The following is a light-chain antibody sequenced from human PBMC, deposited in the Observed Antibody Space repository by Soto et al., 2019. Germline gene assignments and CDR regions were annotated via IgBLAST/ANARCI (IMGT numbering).Light chain of an antibody. CDR3: QQLNSYLIT. CDR1: QGISSY. V-gene: IGKV1-8*01. J-gene: IGKJ5*01. CDR2: AAS. Sequence: AIRMTQSPSAVSASTGDRVTITCRASQGISSYLAWYQQKPGKAPKLLIYAASTLQSGVPSRFSGSGSGTDFTLTISSLQPEDFATYYCQQLNSYLITFGQGTRLEIK.